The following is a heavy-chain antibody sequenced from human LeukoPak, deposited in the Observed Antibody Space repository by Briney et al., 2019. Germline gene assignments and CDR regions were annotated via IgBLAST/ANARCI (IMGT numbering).Heavy chain of an antibody. V-gene: IGHV3-23*01. J-gene: IGHJ4*02. Sequence: PGGSLRLSCAASGFTFSSYAMNWVRQAPGKGLKWVSAITGSGGRTYYADSVKGRFTISRDNSKNTLYLQMNSLRAEDTAIYYCAKEYTGTFSPFPSYFDNWGQGTLVTVSS. CDR1: GFTFSSYA. CDR3: AKEYTGTFSPFPSYFDN. D-gene: IGHD1-26*01. CDR2: ITGSGGRT.